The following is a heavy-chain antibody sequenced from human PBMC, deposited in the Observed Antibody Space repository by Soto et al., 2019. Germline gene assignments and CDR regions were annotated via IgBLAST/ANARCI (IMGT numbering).Heavy chain of an antibody. J-gene: IGHJ4*02. CDR1: GGTFSSYA. V-gene: IGHV1-69*13. Sequence: GASVKVSCKASGGTFSSYAISWVRQAPGQGLEWMGGIIPIFGTANYAQKFQGRVTITADESTSTAYMELSSLRSEDTAVYYCARAGPPLLSRPDYWGQGTLVTVSS. CDR3: ARAGPPLLSRPDY. CDR2: IIPIFGTA. D-gene: IGHD3-10*01.